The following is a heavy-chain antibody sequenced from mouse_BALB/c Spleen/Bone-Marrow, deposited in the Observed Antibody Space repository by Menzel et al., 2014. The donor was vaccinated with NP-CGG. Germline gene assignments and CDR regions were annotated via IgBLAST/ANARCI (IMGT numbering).Heavy chain of an antibody. V-gene: IGHV5-9-2*01. CDR1: GFAFSSYD. CDR3: ARHGYYDQTEVSFDC. CDR2: ISSGGGSYT. D-gene: IGHD2-4*01. Sequence: EVQGVESGGGLVKPGGSLKLSCAASGFAFSSYDMSWVRQTPEKRLEWVAYISSGGGSYTFYPDSVKGRFAVSRDNAKNNLYLQMSSLRSEDTAFYYRARHGYYDQTEVSFDCWGQGPLVTVSA. J-gene: IGHJ3*01.